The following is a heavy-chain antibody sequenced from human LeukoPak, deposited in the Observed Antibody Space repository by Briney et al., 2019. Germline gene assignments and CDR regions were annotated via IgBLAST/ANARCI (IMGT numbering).Heavy chain of an antibody. J-gene: IGHJ4*02. CDR2: ISYDGSNK. V-gene: IGHV3-30*04. Sequence: GGSLRLSCAASGFAFSSYAMHWVRQAPGKGLEWVAVISYDGSNKYYADSVKGRFTISRDNSKNTLYLQMNSLRAEDTAVYYCARSNPGDYTLHLIDYWGQGTLVTVSS. D-gene: IGHD4-17*01. CDR1: GFAFSSYA. CDR3: ARSNPGDYTLHLIDY.